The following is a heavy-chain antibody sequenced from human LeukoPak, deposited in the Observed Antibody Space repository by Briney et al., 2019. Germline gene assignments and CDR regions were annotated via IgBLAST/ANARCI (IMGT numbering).Heavy chain of an antibody. Sequence: SETLSLTCAVYGGSFSGYYWSWIRQPPGKGLEWIGYIYYSGSTNYNPSLKSRVTISVDTSKNQFSLKLSSVTAADTAVYYCARDQINWFDPWGQGTLVTVSS. CDR3: ARDQINWFDP. CDR1: GGSFSGYY. V-gene: IGHV4-59*01. J-gene: IGHJ5*02. CDR2: IYYSGST.